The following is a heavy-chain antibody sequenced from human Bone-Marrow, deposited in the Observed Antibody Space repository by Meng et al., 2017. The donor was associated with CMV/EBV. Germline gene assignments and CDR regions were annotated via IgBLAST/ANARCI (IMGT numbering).Heavy chain of an antibody. CDR2: IHSDGNST. CDR3: ARRNNDYYAIDV. J-gene: IGHJ6*01. D-gene: IGHD2-8*01. Sequence: GESLKISCAASGFTFSSYEMNWVRQAPGKGLVWVSRIHSDGNSTSYADTVKGRFTISRDNAKNMMFLQMNSLRPEDTAVYYCARRNNDYYAIDVWGQGTTVNVAS. V-gene: IGHV3-74*01. CDR1: GFTFSSYE.